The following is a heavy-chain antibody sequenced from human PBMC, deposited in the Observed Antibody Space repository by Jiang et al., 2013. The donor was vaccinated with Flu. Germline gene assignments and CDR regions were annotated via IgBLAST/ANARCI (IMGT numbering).Heavy chain of an antibody. CDR3: TTNPGF. V-gene: IGHV3-74*01. CDR1: MFATHW. J-gene: IGHJ4*02. CDR2: IKSDGSDA. Sequence: MFATHWMDWVRQVPGKGLAWVSRIKSDGSDASYADFVKGRFTVSRDNAKNTLFLQMNSLRGEDTAVYYCTTNPGFWGRGTLVTVSS.